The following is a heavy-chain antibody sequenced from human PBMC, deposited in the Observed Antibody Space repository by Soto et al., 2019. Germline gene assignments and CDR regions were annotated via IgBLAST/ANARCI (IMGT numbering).Heavy chain of an antibody. CDR3: ARRQRYYDSSGYYYVGAFDI. CDR2: IDPSDSYT. Sequence: GESLKISCKGSGYSFTSYWISWVRQMPGKGLEWMGRIDPSDSYTNYSPSFQGHVTISADKSISTAYLQWSSLKASDTAMYYCARRQRYYDSSGYYYVGAFDIWGQGTMVTVSS. CDR1: GYSFTSYW. D-gene: IGHD3-22*01. V-gene: IGHV5-10-1*01. J-gene: IGHJ3*02.